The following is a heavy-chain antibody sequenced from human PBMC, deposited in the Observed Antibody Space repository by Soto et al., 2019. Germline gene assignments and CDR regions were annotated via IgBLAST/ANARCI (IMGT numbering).Heavy chain of an antibody. J-gene: IGHJ5*02. Sequence: QVQLQQGGAGLLKPSETLSLTCAVDGGSFSGYYWSWIRQPPGKRLEWIGEINHSGSTNYNPSLKSRVTISVDTYKYQFSLKLSSVNAADTAVDYCARAGIAAPNHWFDPWGQGTLVTVSS. CDR3: ARAGIAAPNHWFDP. D-gene: IGHD6-13*01. CDR2: INHSGST. CDR1: GGSFSGYY. V-gene: IGHV4-34*01.